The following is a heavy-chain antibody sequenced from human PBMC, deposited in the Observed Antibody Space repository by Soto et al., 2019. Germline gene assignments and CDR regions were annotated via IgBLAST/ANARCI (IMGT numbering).Heavy chain of an antibody. Sequence: GGSLRLSCAASGFTFSSYGMHWVRQAPGKGLEWVAVIWYDGSNKYYADSVKGRFTISRDNSKNTLYLQMNSLRAEDTTVYYCARDMVGDSSGYYPSYYYYYGMDVWGQGTTVTVSS. V-gene: IGHV3-33*01. J-gene: IGHJ6*02. CDR2: IWYDGSNK. CDR3: ARDMVGDSSGYYPSYYYYYGMDV. CDR1: GFTFSSYG. D-gene: IGHD3-22*01.